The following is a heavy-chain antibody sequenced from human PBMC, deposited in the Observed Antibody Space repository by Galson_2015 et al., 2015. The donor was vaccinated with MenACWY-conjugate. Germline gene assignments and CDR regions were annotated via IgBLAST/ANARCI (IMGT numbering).Heavy chain of an antibody. V-gene: IGHV3-74*03. J-gene: IGHJ6*02. CDR2: ICAGGISI. CDR3: VRGSIGWRGMDI. CDR1: GFVFSDYC. D-gene: IGHD2-15*01. Sequence: SLRLSCAASGFVFSDYCMHWVRHAPGKGLECVSRICAGGISIMYGDSVRGRFPISRDDAGNTLYLQMDGLRADDTAVYFCVRGSIGWRGMDIWGQGTTVTVSS.